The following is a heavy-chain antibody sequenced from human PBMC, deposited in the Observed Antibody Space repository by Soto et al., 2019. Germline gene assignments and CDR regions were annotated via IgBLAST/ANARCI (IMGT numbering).Heavy chain of an antibody. V-gene: IGHV4-61*01. CDR1: GGSVSSGSYY. CDR3: ARDELELRDYYYYGMDV. CDR2: IYYSGST. J-gene: IGHJ6*02. Sequence: PSETLSLTCTVSGGSVSSGSYYWSWIRQPPGKGLEWIGYIYYSGSTNYNPSLKSRVTISVDTSKNQFSLKLSSVTAADTAVYYCARDELELRDYYYYGMDVWGHGTTVTVSS. D-gene: IGHD1-7*01.